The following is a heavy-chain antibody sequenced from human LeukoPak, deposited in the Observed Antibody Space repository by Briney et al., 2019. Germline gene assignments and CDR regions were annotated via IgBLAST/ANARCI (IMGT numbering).Heavy chain of an antibody. CDR2: ISSSSSTI. V-gene: IGHV3-48*04. Sequence: GGSLRLSSAASGFTFNTYSMNWVRRAPGKGLEWDSYISSSSSTIYYADSVKGRLTISRDNAKNSLYLQMNSLRAEDTAVYYCARVLYYYYGMDVWGQGTTVTVSS. CDR1: GFTFNTYS. D-gene: IGHD3-10*01. J-gene: IGHJ6*02. CDR3: ARVLYYYYGMDV.